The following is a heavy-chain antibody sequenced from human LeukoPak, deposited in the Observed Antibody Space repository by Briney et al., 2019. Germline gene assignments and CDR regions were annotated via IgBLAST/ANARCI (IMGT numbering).Heavy chain of an antibody. CDR2: INSDGSRT. D-gene: IGHD3-16*02. CDR1: GFTFSSYW. CDR3: ASNLGELSLAAFGY. J-gene: IGHJ4*02. Sequence: GGSLRLSCAASGFTFSSYWMYWVRQAPGKGLVWVSRINSDGSRTNYADSVKGRFTISRDNAKNTLYLQMNSLRAEDTAVYYCASNLGELSLAAFGYWGQGTLVTVSS. V-gene: IGHV3-74*01.